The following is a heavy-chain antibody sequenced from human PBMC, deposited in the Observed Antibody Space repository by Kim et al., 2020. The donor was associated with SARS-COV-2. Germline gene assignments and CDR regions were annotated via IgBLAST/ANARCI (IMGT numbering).Heavy chain of an antibody. CDR3: ARHFTGYGGNSFNY. V-gene: IGHV4-59*08. J-gene: IGHJ4*02. D-gene: IGHD2-21*02. Sequence: NPPLKGRVTISVETSKNQFSRKLSSVTAADTAVYYCARHFTGYGGNSFNYWGQGTLVTVSS.